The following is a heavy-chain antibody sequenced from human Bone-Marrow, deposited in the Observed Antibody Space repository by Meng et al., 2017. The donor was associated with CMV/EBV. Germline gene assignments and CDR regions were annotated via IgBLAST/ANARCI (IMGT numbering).Heavy chain of an antibody. V-gene: IGHV1-18*01. CDR3: ARSIGSRYPHYGLDV. Sequence: ASVKVSCKASGYTFTKYGINWVRQAPGQGLEWMGWISAYNGNTSNAQKFQGRVTMTTDTYMSIAYMELRSLRSDDTAVYYCARSIGSRYPHYGLDVWGPGTTVPVSS. J-gene: IGHJ6*01. CDR2: ISAYNGNT. CDR1: GYTFTKYG. D-gene: IGHD6-6*01.